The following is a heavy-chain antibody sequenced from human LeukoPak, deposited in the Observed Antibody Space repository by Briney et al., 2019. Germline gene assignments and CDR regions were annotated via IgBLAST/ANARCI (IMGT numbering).Heavy chain of an antibody. J-gene: IGHJ4*02. D-gene: IGHD3-10*01. CDR1: GFTFSNYA. CDR3: AGSRYPEPQDLNY. Sequence: PGGSLRLSCAASGFTFSNYAMSWVRQAPGKGPEWVSGISSSGGSTYNADSVKGRFTISRDTMKSSLHLQMSSLRAEDTAVYYCAGSRYPEPQDLNYWGQGTLVIVS. CDR2: ISSSGGST. V-gene: IGHV3-23*01.